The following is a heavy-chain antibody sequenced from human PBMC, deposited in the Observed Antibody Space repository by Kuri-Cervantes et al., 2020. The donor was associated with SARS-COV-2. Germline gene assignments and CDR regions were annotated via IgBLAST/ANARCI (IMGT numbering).Heavy chain of an antibody. Sequence: SETLSLTCTVSGGSISSSSYYWGWIRQPPGKGLEWIGSIYYSGSTYYNPSLKSRVTISVGTSKNQFSLKLSSVTAADTAVYYCARQGGYSYGSYYGMDVWGQGTTVTVSS. CDR3: ARQGGYSYGSYYGMDV. CDR2: IYYSGST. J-gene: IGHJ6*02. CDR1: GGSISSSSYY. D-gene: IGHD5-18*01. V-gene: IGHV4-39*01.